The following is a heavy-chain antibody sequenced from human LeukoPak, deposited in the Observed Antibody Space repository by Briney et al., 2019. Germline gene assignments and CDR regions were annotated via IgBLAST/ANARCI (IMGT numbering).Heavy chain of an antibody. CDR1: GYTFTSYG. CDR3: ALVYDYVWGSYRYDY. J-gene: IGHJ4*02. Sequence: ASVKVSCKASGYTFTSYGISWVRQAPGQGLEWMGWISAYNGNTNYAQKLQGRVTMTTDTSTSTAYMELSRLRSDDTAVYYCALVYDYVWGSYRYDYWGQGTLVTVSS. D-gene: IGHD3-16*02. CDR2: ISAYNGNT. V-gene: IGHV1-18*01.